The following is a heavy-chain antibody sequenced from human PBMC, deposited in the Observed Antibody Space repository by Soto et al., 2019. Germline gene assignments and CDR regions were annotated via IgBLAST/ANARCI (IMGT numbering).Heavy chain of an antibody. V-gene: IGHV4-30-4*01. CDR2: IYYSGST. D-gene: IGHD5-18*01. J-gene: IGHJ4*02. CDR1: GGSISSGDYY. Sequence: PAETLSLTCTVSGGSISSGDYYWSWIRQPPGKGLEWIGYIYYSGSTYYNPSLKSRVTISVDTSKNQFSLKLSSVTAADTAVYYCARGEVSPDGHSYVLDGTLEYWGQGTLVTVSS. CDR3: ARGEVSPDGHSYVLDGTLEY.